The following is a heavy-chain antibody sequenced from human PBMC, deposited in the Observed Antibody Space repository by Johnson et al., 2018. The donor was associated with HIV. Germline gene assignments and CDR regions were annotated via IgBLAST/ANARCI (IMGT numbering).Heavy chain of an antibody. CDR1: GFTFSRYG. D-gene: IGHD4/OR15-4a*01. J-gene: IGHJ3*02. CDR2: IWYDGSNK. Sequence: QVQLVESGGGLVQPGGSLRLSCEASGFTFSRYGMHWVRQAPGKGLERVAVIWYDGSNKNYADSVKGRFTISRDNSKNTLYLQMNSLRAEDTAVYYCARKGWASSMVNAFDIWGQGTMVTVSS. V-gene: IGHV3-33*01. CDR3: ARKGWASSMVNAFDI.